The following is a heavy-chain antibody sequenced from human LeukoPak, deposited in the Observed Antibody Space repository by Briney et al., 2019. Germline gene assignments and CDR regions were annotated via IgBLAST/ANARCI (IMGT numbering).Heavy chain of an antibody. Sequence: SETLSLTCTVSDNSISSFYWSWIRQPPGKGLEWIGYIYYSGSTNYNPSLKSRVTISVDTSKNQFSLKLNSVTDTDTAMYYCARTEYDYNNYAYYYGMDVWGQGTTVTVSS. J-gene: IGHJ6*02. D-gene: IGHD4-11*01. V-gene: IGHV4-59*08. CDR3: ARTEYDYNNYAYYYGMDV. CDR2: IYYSGST. CDR1: DNSISSFY.